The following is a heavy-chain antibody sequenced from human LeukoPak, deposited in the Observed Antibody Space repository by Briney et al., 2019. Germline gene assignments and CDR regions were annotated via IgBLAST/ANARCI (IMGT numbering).Heavy chain of an antibody. J-gene: IGHJ1*01. CDR1: GLTFSSYW. CDR3: ARVGGATYSPGYFQH. CDR2: IKQDGSEK. Sequence: GGSLRLSCAASGLTFSSYWMSWVRQAPGKGLEWVANIKQDGSEKYYVDSVKGRFTISRDNAKNSLYLQMNSLRAEDTAVYYCARVGGATYSPGYFQHWGQGTLVTVSS. V-gene: IGHV3-7*01. D-gene: IGHD1-26*01.